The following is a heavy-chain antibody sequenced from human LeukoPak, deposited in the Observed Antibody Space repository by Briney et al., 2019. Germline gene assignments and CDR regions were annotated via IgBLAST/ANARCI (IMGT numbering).Heavy chain of an antibody. V-gene: IGHV4-61*02. CDR3: ARTWLGYYGMDV. CDR1: GGSISSGSYY. Sequence: SETLSLTCTASGGSISSGSYYWSWIRQPAGKGLEWIGRIYTSGSTNHNPSLKSRVTISVDTSKNQFSLKLSSVTAADTAVYYCARTWLGYYGMDVWGQGTTVTVSS. D-gene: IGHD3-10*01. CDR2: IYTSGST. J-gene: IGHJ6*02.